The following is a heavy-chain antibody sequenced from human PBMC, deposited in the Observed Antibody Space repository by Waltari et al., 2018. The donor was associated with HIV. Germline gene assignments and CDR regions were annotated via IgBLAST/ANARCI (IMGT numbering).Heavy chain of an antibody. V-gene: IGHV1-18*01. J-gene: IGHJ4*02. Sequence: QVHLVQSGAEVKKPGASVKVSCKASGYTFISYGISWVRQAPGHGLEWMGWISTYNANTNYAQSLQGRVTMTTDTSTTTAYMELRSLTSDDTAVYYCARDGLRYSGTFYSDYWGQGTLVTVSS. CDR2: ISTYNANT. CDR3: ARDGLRYSGTFYSDY. D-gene: IGHD1-26*01. CDR1: GYTFISYG.